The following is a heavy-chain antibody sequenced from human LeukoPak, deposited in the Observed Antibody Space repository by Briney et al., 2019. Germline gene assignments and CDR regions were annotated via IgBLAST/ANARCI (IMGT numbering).Heavy chain of an antibody. D-gene: IGHD5-18*01. V-gene: IGHV4-59*01. CDR1: GGSISSYY. J-gene: IGHJ4*02. CDR2: IYYSGNT. CDR3: ARGPSSGYSYG. Sequence: SETLSLTCTVSGGSISSYYWSWIRQPPGKGLEWIGYIYYSGNTNYNPSLKGRVTISVDTSKNQFSLNLSSVTAADTAVYYCARGPSSGYSYGWGQGTLVTVSS.